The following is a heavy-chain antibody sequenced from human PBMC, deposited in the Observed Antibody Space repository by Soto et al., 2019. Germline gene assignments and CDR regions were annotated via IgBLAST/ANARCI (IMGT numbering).Heavy chain of an antibody. D-gene: IGHD6-13*01. V-gene: IGHV3-21*01. J-gene: IGHJ5*02. CDR1: GYTFSSYS. CDR2: ISSSSSYI. Sequence: GGSLRLSCAASGYTFSSYSMNWVRQAPGKGLEWVSSISSSSSYIYYADSVKGRFTISRDNAKNPLYLQMNSLRAEDTAVYYCARAVAAAGTSWFDPWGQGTLVTVSS. CDR3: ARAVAAAGTSWFDP.